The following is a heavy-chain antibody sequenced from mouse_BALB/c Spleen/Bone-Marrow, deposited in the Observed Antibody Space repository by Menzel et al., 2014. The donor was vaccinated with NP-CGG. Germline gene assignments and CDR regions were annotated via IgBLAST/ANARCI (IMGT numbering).Heavy chain of an antibody. CDR2: IDPATGNT. J-gene: IGHJ2*01. CDR1: GFNFKDTY. D-gene: IGHD1-1*01. CDR3: ARVQLLQSRGLDY. Sequence: EVKLVESGAELVKLGASVKLSCTASGFNFKDTYMHWVKQRPEQGLEWIGRIDPATGNTKYDPKFQGKATITADTSSNTAYLQLSSLTSEDTAVYYCARVQLLQSRGLDYWGQGTTLTVSS. V-gene: IGHV14-3*02.